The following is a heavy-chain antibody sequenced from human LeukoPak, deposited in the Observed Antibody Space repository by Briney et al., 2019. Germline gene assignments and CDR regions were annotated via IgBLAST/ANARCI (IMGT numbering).Heavy chain of an antibody. D-gene: IGHD2-2*01. Sequence: GGSLRLSCAASGFTFSSDAMHWVRQAPGKGLEWVAIILSDGSKKYYTDSVKGRFTISRDNSKNTLYLQMNSLRAEDTAVYYCAKERPSSFDSWGQGILVTASS. CDR1: GFTFSSDA. CDR3: AKERPSSFDS. V-gene: IGHV3-30*02. J-gene: IGHJ4*02. CDR2: ILSDGSKK.